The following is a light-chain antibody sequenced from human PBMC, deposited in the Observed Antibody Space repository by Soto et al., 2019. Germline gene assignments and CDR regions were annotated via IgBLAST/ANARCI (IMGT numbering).Light chain of an antibody. J-gene: IGKJ1*01. CDR2: GAS. CDR1: QSVSSN. V-gene: IGKV3-15*01. CDR3: QQYNNWPQT. Sequence: EIVMTQSPATLSVSPGERATRSCRASQSVSSNLAWYQQKPGQAPRLLIYGASTRATGIPARFSGSGSGTEFTLPISSLQSEDFAVYYCQQYNNWPQTFGQGTKVEIK.